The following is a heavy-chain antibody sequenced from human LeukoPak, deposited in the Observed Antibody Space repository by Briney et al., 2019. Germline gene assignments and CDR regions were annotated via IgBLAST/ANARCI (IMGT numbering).Heavy chain of an antibody. Sequence: SEPLSLTCTVSGGSISSYFWSWIRQRPGEGREGSGYIYYSGSTNYNPSLKNRVTTSVDPSKHQFSLKLSSVTAADTAVYYCAREVGYPNWFDPGGQGTLLTVSA. CDR3: AREVGYPNWFDP. CDR2: IYYSGST. D-gene: IGHD5-12*01. CDR1: GGSISSYF. V-gene: IGHV4-59*01. J-gene: IGHJ5*02.